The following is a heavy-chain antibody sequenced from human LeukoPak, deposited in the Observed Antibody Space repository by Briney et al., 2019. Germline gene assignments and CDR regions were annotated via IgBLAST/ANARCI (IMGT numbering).Heavy chain of an antibody. Sequence: PSETLSLICSVSGVSISDYYWSWIRQPAGKGLEWIGRMFTSGSTNYKPSLEGRVTISADTSKNQFSLKLSSVTAADTAVYYCARELELREYNWFDPWGQGTLVTVSS. CDR1: GVSISDYY. V-gene: IGHV4-4*07. D-gene: IGHD1-7*01. CDR3: ARELELREYNWFDP. J-gene: IGHJ5*02. CDR2: MFTSGST.